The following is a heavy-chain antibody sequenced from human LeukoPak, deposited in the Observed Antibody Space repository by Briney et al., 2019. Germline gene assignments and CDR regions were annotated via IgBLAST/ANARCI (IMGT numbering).Heavy chain of an antibody. CDR2: ISGSGGST. CDR3: AKKSGFVSSWVDY. D-gene: IGHD6-13*01. CDR1: GFTFSSYA. Sequence: GGSLRLSCAASGFTFSSYAMSWVRQAPGKGLEWVSAISGSGGSTYYADSVKGRFTISRDNSKNTLYLQMNSLRAEGTAVYLCAKKSGFVSSWVDYWGQGTLVTVSS. J-gene: IGHJ4*02. V-gene: IGHV3-23*01.